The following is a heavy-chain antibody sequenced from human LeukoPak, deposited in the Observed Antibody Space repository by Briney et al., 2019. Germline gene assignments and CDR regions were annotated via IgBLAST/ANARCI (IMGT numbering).Heavy chain of an antibody. J-gene: IGHJ4*02. CDR3: ARATYYYDSSGYYHIRDYFDY. Sequence: GGSLRLSCAASGFTFDDYGMSWVRQAPGKGLEWVSDINWNGGSTGYADSVKGRFTISRDNAKNSLYLQMNSLRAEDTALYYCARATYYYDSSGYYHIRDYFDYWGQGTLVTVSS. D-gene: IGHD3-22*01. CDR2: INWNGGST. CDR1: GFTFDDYG. V-gene: IGHV3-20*04.